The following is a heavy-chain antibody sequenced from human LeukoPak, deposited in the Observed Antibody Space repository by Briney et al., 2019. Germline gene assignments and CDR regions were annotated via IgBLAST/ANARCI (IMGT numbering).Heavy chain of an antibody. CDR2: ISYDGSNK. J-gene: IGHJ4*02. D-gene: IGHD3-16*02. Sequence: SGGSLRLSCAASGFTFSSYGMHWVRQAPGKGLEWVAVISYDGSNKYYADSVKGRFTISRDNSKNTLYLQMNSLRAEDTAVYYCARGGVPGDIYDYVWGSYRPIGYWGQGTLVTVSS. V-gene: IGHV3-30*03. CDR1: GFTFSSYG. CDR3: ARGGVPGDIYDYVWGSYRPIGY.